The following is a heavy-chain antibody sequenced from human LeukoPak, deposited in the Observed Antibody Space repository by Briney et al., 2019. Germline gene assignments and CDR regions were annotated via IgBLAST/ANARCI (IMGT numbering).Heavy chain of an antibody. D-gene: IGHD6-13*01. Sequence: PGGSLRLSCAASGFTVSSNYMSWVRQAPGKGLEWVSVIYSGGSTYYADSVKGRFTISRDNSKNTLYLQMNSLRAEDTAVYYCAKDRRRIAAAGNIYFDYWGQGTLVTVSS. J-gene: IGHJ4*02. CDR1: GFTVSSNY. CDR3: AKDRRRIAAAGNIYFDY. CDR2: IYSGGST. V-gene: IGHV3-53*01.